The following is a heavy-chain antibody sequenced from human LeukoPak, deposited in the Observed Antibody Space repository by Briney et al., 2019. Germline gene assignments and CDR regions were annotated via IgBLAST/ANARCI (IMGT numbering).Heavy chain of an antibody. J-gene: IGHJ3*02. CDR2: FYTSGHT. D-gene: IGHD6-19*01. V-gene: IGHV4-61*09. CDR1: GGSMKSGSYY. Sequence: SETLSLTCTVSGGSMKSGSYYWTWIRQPAGKGLEWIGHFYTSGHTNYNPSLKSRVTISVDKSKNQFSLKLSSVTAADTAVYYCASPKAGDDAFDIWGQGTMVTVSS. CDR3: ASPKAGDDAFDI.